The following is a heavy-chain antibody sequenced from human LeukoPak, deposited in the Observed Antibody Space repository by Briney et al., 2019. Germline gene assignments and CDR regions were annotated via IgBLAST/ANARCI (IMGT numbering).Heavy chain of an antibody. CDR3: ARLSGSYWDFDY. V-gene: IGHV4-39*01. D-gene: IGHD1-26*01. CDR1: GGSISRSDYY. CDR2: IYYSGST. J-gene: IGHJ4*02. Sequence: SQTLSLTCSVSGGSISRSDYYWSWIRQPPGKGLEWIGSIYYSGSTYYNPSLKSRVTISVDTSKNQFSLKLSSVTAADTAVYYCARLSGSYWDFDYWGQGTLVTVSS.